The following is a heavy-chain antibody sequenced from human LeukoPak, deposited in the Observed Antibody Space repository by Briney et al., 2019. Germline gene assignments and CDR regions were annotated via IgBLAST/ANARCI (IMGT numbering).Heavy chain of an antibody. V-gene: IGHV1-69*13. CDR3: ATSVGSPPYYYYYYMDV. CDR2: IIPIFGTA. Sequence: GASVKVSCKASGGTFSSYAISWVRQAPGQGLEWMGGIIPIFGTANYAQKFQGRVTITADESTSTAYMELSSLRSEDTAVYYCATSVGSPPYYYYYYMDVWGKGTTVTVSS. D-gene: IGHD3-10*01. CDR1: GGTFSSYA. J-gene: IGHJ6*03.